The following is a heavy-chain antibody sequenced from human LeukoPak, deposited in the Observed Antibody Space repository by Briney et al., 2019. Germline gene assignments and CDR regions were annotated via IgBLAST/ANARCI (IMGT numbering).Heavy chain of an antibody. CDR3: ARATGYCSSTSCYNYFDY. J-gene: IGHJ4*02. CDR2: IYHSGST. D-gene: IGHD2-2*02. V-gene: IGHV4-38-2*01. CDR1: GYSISSGYY. Sequence: SETLSLTCAVSGYSISSGYYWGWIRQPPGKGLEWIGSIYHSGSTYYNPSLKSRVTISVDTPKNQISLKLSTVTAADTAVYYCARATGYCSSTSCYNYFDYWGQGTLVTVSS.